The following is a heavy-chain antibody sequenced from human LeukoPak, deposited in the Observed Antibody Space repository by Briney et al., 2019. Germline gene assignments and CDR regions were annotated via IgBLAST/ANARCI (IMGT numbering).Heavy chain of an antibody. D-gene: IGHD3-10*01. V-gene: IGHV3-53*01. Sequence: GGSLRLSCAASGFTVSSNYMSWVRQAPGKGLEWVSVIYSGGNTYYADSVQGRFTISRDNSKNTLYLQMNSLRAEDTAVYYCASLWFGSVDYWGQGTLVTVSS. CDR2: IYSGGNT. J-gene: IGHJ4*02. CDR1: GFTVSSNY. CDR3: ASLWFGSVDY.